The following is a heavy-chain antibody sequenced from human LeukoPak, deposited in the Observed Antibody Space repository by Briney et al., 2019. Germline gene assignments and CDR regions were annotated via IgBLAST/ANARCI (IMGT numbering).Heavy chain of an antibody. D-gene: IGHD4-17*01. Sequence: GGSLRLSCTASGFTFGDYAMSWVRQAPGKRLEWVGFIRSKPYGGATEVAASVKGRFTISRDDSKSIAYLRMNSLKTEDTALYYCTRDGNYGGYIGAYFDYWGQGTLVTVSS. CDR1: GFTFGDYA. J-gene: IGHJ4*02. CDR2: IRSKPYGGAT. CDR3: TRDGNYGGYIGAYFDY. V-gene: IGHV3-49*04.